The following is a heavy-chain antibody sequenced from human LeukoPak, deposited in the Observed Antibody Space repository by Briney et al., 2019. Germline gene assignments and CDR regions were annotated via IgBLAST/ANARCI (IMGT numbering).Heavy chain of an antibody. CDR2: INPNSGGT. CDR1: GYTFTGYY. J-gene: IGHJ6*02. CDR3: ATTGYSSGWYGMDV. V-gene: IGHV1-2*02. Sequence: ASVKVSCTASGYTFTGYYMHWVRQAPGQGLEWMGWINPNSGGTNYAQKFQGRVTMTRDTSISTAYMELSRLRSDDTAVYYCATTGYSSGWYGMDVWGQGTTVTVSS. D-gene: IGHD6-19*01.